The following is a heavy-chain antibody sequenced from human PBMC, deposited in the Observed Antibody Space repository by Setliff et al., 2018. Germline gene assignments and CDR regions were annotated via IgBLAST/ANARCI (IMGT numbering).Heavy chain of an antibody. V-gene: IGHV1-69*05. J-gene: IGHJ6*03. CDR2: TIPMFGTT. D-gene: IGHD3-22*01. CDR3: VREGVDSRSSTDYRYYMDV. CDR1: GGTFSNYG. Sequence: SVKVSCKASGGTFSNYGISWVRQAPGQGLEWMGGTIPMFGTTEYAQKFQGRLTIITDESTNTAFMQLSSLRSDDTAVYYCVREGVDSRSSTDYRYYMDVWGKGTTVTAP.